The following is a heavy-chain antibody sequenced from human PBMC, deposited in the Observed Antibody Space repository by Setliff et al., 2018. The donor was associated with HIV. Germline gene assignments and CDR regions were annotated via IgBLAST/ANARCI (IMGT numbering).Heavy chain of an antibody. Sequence: PGGSLRLSCAASGFTFDDFGMSWVRQGPGEGLEWVSSINWNGGSTGYADSVKGRFTISRDNSKNTLYLQMNSLRAEDTAVYYCAKDGSVRYHGWNYWGQGTLVTVSS. CDR3: AKDGSVRYHGWNY. D-gene: IGHD1-26*01. CDR1: GFTFDDFG. V-gene: IGHV3-20*04. CDR2: INWNGGST. J-gene: IGHJ4*02.